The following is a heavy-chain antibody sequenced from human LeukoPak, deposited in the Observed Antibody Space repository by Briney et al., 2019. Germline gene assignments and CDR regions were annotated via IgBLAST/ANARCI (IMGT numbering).Heavy chain of an antibody. CDR1: GFTFSSYG. J-gene: IGHJ4*02. CDR2: IWSDGSND. V-gene: IGHV3-33*01. Sequence: PGRSLRLSCAASGFTFSSYGMHWVRQAPGKGLEWVAFIWSDGSNDHYADSVKGRFTISRDNSKNTVCLQMNSLRVEDTAVYYCARDPSGSGWSLSDWGQGTPVTVSS. D-gene: IGHD6-19*01. CDR3: ARDPSGSGWSLSD.